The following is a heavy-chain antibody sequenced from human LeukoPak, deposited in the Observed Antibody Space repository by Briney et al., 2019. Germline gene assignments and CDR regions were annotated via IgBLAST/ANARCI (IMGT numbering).Heavy chain of an antibody. J-gene: IGHJ4*02. CDR1: GYTFTSYY. Sequence: ASVKVSCKASGYTFTSYYLHWVRQAPGHGLEWMGIINPTGGSTSYAQKFQDRVTMTRDTSTSTVYLELSSLRSEDTAMYYCARRGSYYNVADYWGQGTLVTVSP. CDR3: ARRGSYYNVADY. V-gene: IGHV1-46*01. D-gene: IGHD1-26*01. CDR2: INPTGGST.